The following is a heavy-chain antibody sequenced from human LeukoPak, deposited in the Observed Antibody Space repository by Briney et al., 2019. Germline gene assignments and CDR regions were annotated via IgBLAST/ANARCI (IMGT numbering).Heavy chain of an antibody. Sequence: PSETLSLTCAVYGGSFSGYYWSWIRQPPGKGLEWIGSIYYSGSTYYNPSLKSRVTISVDTSKNQFSLKLSSVTAADTAVYYCAREVSSIAPYFDYWGQGTLVTVSS. D-gene: IGHD6-6*01. V-gene: IGHV4-34*01. CDR1: GGSFSGYY. J-gene: IGHJ4*02. CDR3: AREVSSIAPYFDY. CDR2: IYYSGST.